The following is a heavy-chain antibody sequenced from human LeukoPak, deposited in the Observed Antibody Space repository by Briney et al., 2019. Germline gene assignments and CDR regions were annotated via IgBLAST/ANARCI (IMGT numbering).Heavy chain of an antibody. CDR2: INWNGGST. Sequence: GGSLRLSCAASGFTFSSCWMHWVRQAPGKGLEWVSGINWNGGSTGYADSVKGRFTISRDNAKNSLYLQMNSLRAEDTALYYCARGPGEDPPVWFDPWGQGTLVTVSS. D-gene: IGHD4-17*01. CDR1: GFTFSSCW. J-gene: IGHJ5*02. CDR3: ARGPGEDPPVWFDP. V-gene: IGHV3-20*04.